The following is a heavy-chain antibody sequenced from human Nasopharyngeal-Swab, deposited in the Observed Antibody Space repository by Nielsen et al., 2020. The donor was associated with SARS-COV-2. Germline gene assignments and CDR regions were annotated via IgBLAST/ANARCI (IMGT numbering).Heavy chain of an antibody. V-gene: IGHV4-34*01. CDR3: ARGRAFHRDIVVVVAAKSPFDY. CDR2: IKYSGST. CDR1: GGSFSGYY. J-gene: IGHJ4*02. D-gene: IGHD2-15*01. Sequence: SETLSLTCAVSGGSFSGYYWSWIRQPPGKGLEWIGNIKYSGSTNYNPSLKSRVTISVDTSKNQFSLKLSSVTAADTAVYYCARGRAFHRDIVVVVAAKSPFDYWGQGTLVTVSS.